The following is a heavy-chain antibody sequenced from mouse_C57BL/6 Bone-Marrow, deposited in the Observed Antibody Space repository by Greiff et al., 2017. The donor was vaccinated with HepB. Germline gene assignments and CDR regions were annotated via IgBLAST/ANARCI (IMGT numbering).Heavy chain of an antibody. V-gene: IGHV1-54*01. Sequence: VQLQESGAELVRPGTSVKVSCKASGYAFTNYLIEWVKQRPGQGLEWIGVINPGSGGTNYNEKFKGKATLTADKSSSTAYMQLSSLTSEDSAVYFCARSPIYDGNYDWYFDVWGTGTTVTVSS. CDR2: INPGSGGT. J-gene: IGHJ1*03. CDR1: GYAFTNYL. D-gene: IGHD2-1*01. CDR3: ARSPIYDGNYDWYFDV.